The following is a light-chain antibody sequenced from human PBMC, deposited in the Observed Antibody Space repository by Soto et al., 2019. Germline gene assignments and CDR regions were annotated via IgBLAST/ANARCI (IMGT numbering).Light chain of an antibody. CDR2: DAS. Sequence: EIVLTQSPATLSLSPGERATLSCRASQSVSSYLAWYQQKPGQAPRLLIYDASNRATGIPARFSGGGSGTDFPLTISSLEPEDVAVYYCQQRFNWPRFTFGQGTKLEIK. V-gene: IGKV3-11*01. CDR1: QSVSSY. CDR3: QQRFNWPRFT. J-gene: IGKJ2*01.